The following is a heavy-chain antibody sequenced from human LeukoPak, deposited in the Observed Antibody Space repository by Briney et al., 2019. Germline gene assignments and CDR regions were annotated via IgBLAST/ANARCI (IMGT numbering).Heavy chain of an antibody. V-gene: IGHV3-23*01. D-gene: IGHD4-17*01. CDR2: ISGSGGST. CDR3: ARETTVIKKIDY. J-gene: IGHJ4*02. Sequence: GGSLRLSCAASGFTFSSYAMSWVRQAPGKGLEWVSAISGSGGSTYYADSVKGRFTISRDNSKNTLYLQMNSLRDEDTAIYYCARETTVIKKIDYWGQGTLVTVSS. CDR1: GFTFSSYA.